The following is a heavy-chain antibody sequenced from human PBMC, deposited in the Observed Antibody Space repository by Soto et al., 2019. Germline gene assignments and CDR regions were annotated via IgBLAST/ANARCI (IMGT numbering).Heavy chain of an antibody. CDR2: ISYDGSNK. J-gene: IGHJ4*02. Sequence: GGSLRLSCAASGFTFSSYGMHWVRQAPGKGLEWVAVISYDGSNKYYADSVKGRFTISRDNSKNTLYLQMNSLRAEDTAVYYCAKDNYDYAYYFDYWGQGTLVTVSS. CDR3: AKDNYDYAYYFDY. V-gene: IGHV3-30*18. D-gene: IGHD3-16*01. CDR1: GFTFSSYG.